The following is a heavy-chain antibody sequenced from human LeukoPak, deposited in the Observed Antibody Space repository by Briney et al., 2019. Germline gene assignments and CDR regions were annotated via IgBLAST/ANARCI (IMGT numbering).Heavy chain of an antibody. J-gene: IGHJ4*02. V-gene: IGHV3-21*01. CDR2: ISNSSSYI. D-gene: IGHD5-18*01. CDR3: ARDIDSYGQSHFDY. Sequence: PGGSLRLSCAASGFTFSSYSMNWVRQAPGKGLEWVSSISNSSSYIYYADSVKGRFTISRDNAKNSLYLQMNSLRAEDTAVYYCARDIDSYGQSHFDYWGQGTLVTVSS. CDR1: GFTFSSYS.